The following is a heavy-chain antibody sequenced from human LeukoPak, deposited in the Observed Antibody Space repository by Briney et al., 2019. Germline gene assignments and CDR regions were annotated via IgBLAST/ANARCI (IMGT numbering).Heavy chain of an antibody. D-gene: IGHD5/OR15-5a*01. CDR3: ATARDRNSVYSSLDY. V-gene: IGHV1-2*02. Sequence: ASAKVSCKASVYTFTGYYMHWVRQAPGQGLEWMGWINPNSGGTNYAQKFQGRVTMTRDTSISTAYMELSSLRSDDTAVYYCATARDRNSVYSSLDYWGQGTLVTVSS. CDR2: INPNSGGT. CDR1: VYTFTGYY. J-gene: IGHJ4*02.